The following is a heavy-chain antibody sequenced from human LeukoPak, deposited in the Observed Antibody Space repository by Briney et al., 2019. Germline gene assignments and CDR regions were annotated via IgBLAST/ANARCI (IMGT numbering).Heavy chain of an antibody. V-gene: IGHV4-34*01. Sequence: SETLSLTCDVNGGPFRLYYWNWVRQPPGKVLEWIGETNHSGSTNYNPSLESRVTISVDTSKNQFSLKLTSVTAADTAVYFCAINVWSLDYYYYSMDVWGKGTTVTVSS. CDR2: TNHSGST. CDR3: AINVWSLDYYYYSMDV. D-gene: IGHD3-16*01. CDR1: GGPFRLYY. J-gene: IGHJ6*03.